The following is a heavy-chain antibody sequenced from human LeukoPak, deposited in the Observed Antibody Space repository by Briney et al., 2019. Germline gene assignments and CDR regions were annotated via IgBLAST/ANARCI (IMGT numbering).Heavy chain of an antibody. J-gene: IGHJ3*02. V-gene: IGHV3-30*04. CDR3: ARGDYDILSGDAFDI. D-gene: IGHD3-9*01. Sequence: GGSLRLSCAASGFSFSTYALHWVRQAPGKGLEWVAVISSDGSNKYYADSVKGRFTISRDNSKNTLYLQMNSLRAEDTAVYYCARGDYDILSGDAFDIWGQGTMVTVSS. CDR2: ISSDGSNK. CDR1: GFSFSTYA.